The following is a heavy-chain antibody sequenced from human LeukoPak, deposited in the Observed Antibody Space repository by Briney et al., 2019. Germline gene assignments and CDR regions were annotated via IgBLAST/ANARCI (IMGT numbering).Heavy chain of an antibody. Sequence: SGGSLRLSCAASGFTFSNYWMSWVRQAPGKGLEWVANIKQDGSEKYYVGSVKGRFTISRDNAKNSLYLQMNSLRAEDTAIYYCAREDDWNYEDYWGQGTLVTVSS. CDR1: GFTFSNYW. D-gene: IGHD1-7*01. CDR2: IKQDGSEK. J-gene: IGHJ4*02. V-gene: IGHV3-7*01. CDR3: AREDDWNYEDY.